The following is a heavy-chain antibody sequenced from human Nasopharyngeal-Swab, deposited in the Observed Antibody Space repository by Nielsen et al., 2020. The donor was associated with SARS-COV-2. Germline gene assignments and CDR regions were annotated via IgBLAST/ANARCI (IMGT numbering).Heavy chain of an antibody. CDR1: GFTCSSYS. Sequence: GESLKISCAASGFTCSSYSMNWVGQAQGKGLEWVSSISSSSSYIYYADSVKGRFTISRDNAKNSLYLQMNSLRAEDTAVYYCARDLSTTVTTRGVLDYWGQGTLVTVSS. J-gene: IGHJ4*02. D-gene: IGHD4-17*01. CDR3: ARDLSTTVTTRGVLDY. V-gene: IGHV3-21*01. CDR2: ISSSSSYI.